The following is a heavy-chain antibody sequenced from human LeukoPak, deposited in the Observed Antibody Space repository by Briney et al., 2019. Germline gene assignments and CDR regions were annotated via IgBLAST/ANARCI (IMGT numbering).Heavy chain of an antibody. CDR2: ISDSGGRI. D-gene: IGHD3-22*01. J-gene: IGHJ4*02. CDR1: GFIFSDYN. V-gene: IGHV3-23*01. CDR3: AKKTWDSSAWYFFDY. Sequence: GGSLRLSCAASGFIFSDYNMNWVRQAPGKGLEWVSAISDSGGRINYADSVKGRFTISRDNSKNTLYLQMNSLRAEDTAVYYCAKKTWDSSAWYFFDYWGQGTLVTVSS.